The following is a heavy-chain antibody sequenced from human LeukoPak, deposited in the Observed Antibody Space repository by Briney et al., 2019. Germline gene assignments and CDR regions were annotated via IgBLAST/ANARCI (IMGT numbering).Heavy chain of an antibody. CDR3: ARDQRYCSGGSCYPDWFDP. J-gene: IGHJ5*02. CDR1: GYTFTSYG. D-gene: IGHD2-15*01. V-gene: IGHV1-18*01. CDR2: ISPYSGNT. Sequence: ASVKVSCKASGYTFTSYGITWVRQAPGQGLEWMGWISPYSGNTHYVQKFQGRVTITTNTSTTTASMELRNLRSDDTAVYYCARDQRYCSGGSCYPDWFDPWGQGTLVTVSS.